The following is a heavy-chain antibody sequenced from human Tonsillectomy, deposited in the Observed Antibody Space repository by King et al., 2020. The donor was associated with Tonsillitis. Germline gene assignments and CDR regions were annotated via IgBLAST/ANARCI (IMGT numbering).Heavy chain of an antibody. CDR2: IYHSGST. CDR3: QGGGVANSSYFDY. V-gene: IGHV4-4*02. CDR1: GGSISSSNW. D-gene: IGHD2-15*01. J-gene: IGHJ4*02. Sequence: QLQESGPGLVKPSGTLSLTCAVSGGSISSSNWWRWVRQPPGEGLEWSGEIYHSGSTNYNPSLKRRLTISVDKSKNQFSLKLCSLTAADTAVYYCQGGGVANSSYFDYWGQGTLVTVSS.